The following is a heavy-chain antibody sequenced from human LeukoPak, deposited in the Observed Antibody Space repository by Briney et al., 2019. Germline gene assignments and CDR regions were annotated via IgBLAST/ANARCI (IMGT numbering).Heavy chain of an antibody. V-gene: IGHV3-23*01. CDR2: ISVSGAYK. J-gene: IGHJ5*02. Sequence: GGSLRLSCAASGFTFRTYAMTWVRQAPGKGLEWVSSISVSGAYKYYADSVKGRFTISRDDSKNTLYLQMNSLRAEDTAVYYCARRGTTYCTVDSCHPNWFDPWGQGTLVTVSS. CDR3: ARRGTTYCTVDSCHPNWFDP. D-gene: IGHD2-15*01. CDR1: GFTFRTYA.